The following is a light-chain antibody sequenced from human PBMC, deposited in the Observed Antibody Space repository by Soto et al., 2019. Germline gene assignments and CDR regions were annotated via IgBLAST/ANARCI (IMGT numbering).Light chain of an antibody. CDR1: SSDVGSYNR. CDR3: SSYTSSSTYV. CDR2: EVS. J-gene: IGLJ1*01. Sequence: QSVLTQPPSVSGSPGQSVTISCTGTSSDVGSYNRVSWYQQPPGTAPKLMIYEVSNRPSGVPDRFSGSKSGNTASLTISGLQAEDEADYYWSSYTSSSTYVFGTGTKVTV. V-gene: IGLV2-18*02.